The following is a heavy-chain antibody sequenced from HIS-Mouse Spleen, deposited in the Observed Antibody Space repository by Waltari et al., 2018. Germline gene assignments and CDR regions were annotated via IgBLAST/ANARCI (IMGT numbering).Heavy chain of an antibody. CDR1: GFTFDDYA. J-gene: IGHJ4*02. CDR3: AKDIRKWDFGLDY. D-gene: IGHD1-26*01. V-gene: IGHV3-9*01. CDR2: ISWNSGSI. Sequence: EVQLVESGGGLVQPGRSLRLSCAASGFTFDDYAMHWVRQAPGKGLGWVSGISWNSGSIGYADSVKGRFTISRDNAKNSLYLQMNSLRAEDTALYYCAKDIRKWDFGLDYWGQGTLVTVSS.